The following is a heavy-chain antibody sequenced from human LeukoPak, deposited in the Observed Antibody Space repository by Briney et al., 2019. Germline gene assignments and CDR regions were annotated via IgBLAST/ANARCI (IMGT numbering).Heavy chain of an antibody. Sequence: ASVKVSCKASGYTFTSYGISWVRQAPGQGLEWMGWISAYNGNTNYAQKLQGRVTMTTDTSTSTAYMEVRSLRSDDTAVYYCARDHYVSSGYWYDTFDPWGQGTLVTVSS. V-gene: IGHV1-18*01. D-gene: IGHD3-22*01. CDR2: ISAYNGNT. CDR3: ARDHYVSSGYWYDTFDP. J-gene: IGHJ5*02. CDR1: GYTFTSYG.